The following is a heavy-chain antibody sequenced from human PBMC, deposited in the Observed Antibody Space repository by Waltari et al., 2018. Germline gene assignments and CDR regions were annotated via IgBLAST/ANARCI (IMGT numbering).Heavy chain of an antibody. CDR2: VKRKSDGGTR. J-gene: IGHJ4*02. CDR3: TTLFGDFWSGYFFDF. V-gene: IGHV3-15*01. CDR1: GFTFSTAW. Sequence: EVQLVESGGGLVKPGGSLRLSCAASGFTFSTAWMSWVRQAPGKGLEWVGRVKRKSDGGTRDYSAPVKGRFTIARDDSENTLYLQMNSLKTEDTAGYYCTTLFGDFWSGYFFDFWGQGTLVTVSS. D-gene: IGHD3-3*01.